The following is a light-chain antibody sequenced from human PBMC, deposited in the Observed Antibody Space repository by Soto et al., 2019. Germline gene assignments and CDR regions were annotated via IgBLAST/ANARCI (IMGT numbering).Light chain of an antibody. CDR3: MQALQTPLT. V-gene: IGKV2-28*01. CDR2: MGS. Sequence: IAMTQSPLSLPVTPGEPASISCRSSQSLLHSNGYNYLDWYLQKPGQSPQVLIYMGSNRASGVPDRFSGSGSGTDFTLKISRVEAEDVGVYYCMQALQTPLTFGGGTKVEIK. CDR1: QSLLHSNGYNY. J-gene: IGKJ4*01.